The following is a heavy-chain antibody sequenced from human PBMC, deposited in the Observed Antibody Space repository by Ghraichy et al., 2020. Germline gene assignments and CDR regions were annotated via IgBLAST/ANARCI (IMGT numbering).Heavy chain of an antibody. CDR3: VSGGSSWPGDFQH. D-gene: IGHD6-13*01. V-gene: IGHV3-64D*06. CDR2: ISSNGGST. Sequence: GGSLRLSCSASGFTFSSYAMHWVRQAPGKGLEYVSAISSNGGSTYYADSVKGRFTISRDNSKNTLYLQMSSLRAEDTAVYYCVSGGSSWPGDFQHWGQGTLVTVSS. CDR1: GFTFSSYA. J-gene: IGHJ1*01.